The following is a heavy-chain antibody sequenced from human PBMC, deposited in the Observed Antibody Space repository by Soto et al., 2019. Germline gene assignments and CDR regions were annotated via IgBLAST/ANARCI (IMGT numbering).Heavy chain of an antibody. J-gene: IGHJ6*02. CDR2: IYYSGTT. CDR3: ARDEKNSDYYSGMDV. D-gene: IGHD3-10*01. CDR1: GGSISSGDSY. Sequence: SETLSLTFTVSGGSISSGDSYWSWVRHPPGKGLEWIGYIYYSGTTYYNPSLKSRVTFSVDTSKNEFSLKLTSVTAADTAVYYCARDEKNSDYYSGMDVWGQGTTVTVSS. V-gene: IGHV4-30-4*01.